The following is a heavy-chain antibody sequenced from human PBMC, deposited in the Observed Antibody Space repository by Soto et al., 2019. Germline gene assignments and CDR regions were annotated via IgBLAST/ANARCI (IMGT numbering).Heavy chain of an antibody. D-gene: IGHD3-10*01. CDR3: AKDVPGPGDRGVIY. Sequence: LRLSCAASGFTFSSYAMSWVRQAPGKGLEWVSAISGSGGSTYYADSVKGRFTISRDNSKNTLYLQMNSLRAEDTAVYYCAKDVPGPGDRGVIYWGQGTLVTVSS. CDR2: ISGSGGST. V-gene: IGHV3-23*01. J-gene: IGHJ4*02. CDR1: GFTFSSYA.